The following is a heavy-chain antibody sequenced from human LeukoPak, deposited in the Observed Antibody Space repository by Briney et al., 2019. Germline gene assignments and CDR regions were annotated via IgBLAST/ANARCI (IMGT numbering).Heavy chain of an antibody. Sequence: GGSLRLSCATSGFTFSNAWMNWVRQAPGKGLEWVGRIRSNSDGGTIDYAAPVKGRFALSRDDSKNTLYLQMNSLQTEDTAVYYCASDFYDTTWGQGTLVTVSS. CDR1: GFTFSNAW. D-gene: IGHD3-22*01. V-gene: IGHV3-15*07. CDR2: IRSNSDGGTI. CDR3: ASDFYDTT. J-gene: IGHJ5*02.